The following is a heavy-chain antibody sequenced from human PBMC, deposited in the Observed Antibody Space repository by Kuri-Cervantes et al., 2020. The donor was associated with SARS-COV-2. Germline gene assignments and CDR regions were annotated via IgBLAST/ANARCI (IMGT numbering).Heavy chain of an antibody. CDR2: INPSGGST. D-gene: IGHD5-12*01. V-gene: IGHV1-46*01. Sequence: ASVKVSCKASGYTFTSYYMHWVRQAPGQGLEWMGIINPSGGSTSYAQKFQGRVTMTRDTSTSTVYMELSSLRSEDTAVYYCARVGGRDIVATDWYFDLWGRGTLVTVSS. J-gene: IGHJ2*01. CDR1: GYTFTSYY. CDR3: ARVGGRDIVATDWYFDL.